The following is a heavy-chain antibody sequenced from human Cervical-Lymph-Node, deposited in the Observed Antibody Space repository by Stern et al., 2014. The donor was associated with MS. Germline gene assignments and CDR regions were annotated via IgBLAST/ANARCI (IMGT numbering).Heavy chain of an antibody. Sequence: VQLVESGAEVKKPGSSVKVSCHTSGGTFSSHAINLGRQAPGQGLEWVGGVIHIFGTVDYAQKFQGILTITADESTNTAYMELSSLRSEDTAVYYCARDQIPYYYYGMDVWGQGTTVTVSS. CDR1: GGTFSSHA. V-gene: IGHV1-69*01. D-gene: IGHD2-2*02. CDR3: ARDQIPYYYYGMDV. J-gene: IGHJ6*02. CDR2: VIHIFGTV.